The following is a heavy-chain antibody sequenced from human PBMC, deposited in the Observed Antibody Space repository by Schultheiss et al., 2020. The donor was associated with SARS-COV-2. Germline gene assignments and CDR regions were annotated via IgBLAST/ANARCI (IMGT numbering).Heavy chain of an antibody. CDR2: IYYSGST. J-gene: IGHJ5*02. CDR1: GGSFSGYY. CDR3: ARHRATYYYDSSGYSERFDP. V-gene: IGHV4-59*08. D-gene: IGHD3-22*01. Sequence: SETLSLTCAVYGGSFSGYYWSWIRQPPGKGLEWIGYIYYSGSTNYNPSLKSRVTISVDTSKNQFSLKLSSVTAADTAVYYCARHRATYYYDSSGYSERFDPWGQGTLVTVSS.